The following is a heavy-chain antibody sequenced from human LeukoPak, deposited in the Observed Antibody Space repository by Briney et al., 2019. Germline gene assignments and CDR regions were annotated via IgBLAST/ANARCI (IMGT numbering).Heavy chain of an antibody. J-gene: IGHJ4*02. V-gene: IGHV3-11*04. CDR2: ISSSGSTI. Sequence: KPGGSLRLSCAASGFTFSDYYMSWIRQAPGKGLEGVSYISSSGSTIDYADSVKGRFTISRDNAKNSLYLQMNSLRAEDTAVYYCASPEDFWSGFDYWGQGTLVTVSS. CDR1: GFTFSDYY. D-gene: IGHD3-3*01. CDR3: ASPEDFWSGFDY.